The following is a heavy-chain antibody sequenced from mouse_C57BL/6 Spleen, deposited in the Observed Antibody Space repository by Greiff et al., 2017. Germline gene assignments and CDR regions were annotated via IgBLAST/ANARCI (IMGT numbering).Heavy chain of an antibody. CDR3: TTHSSGSHFDY. V-gene: IGHV14-1*01. Sequence: VQLQQSGAELVRPGASVKLSCTASGFNIKDYYMHWVKQRPEQGLEWIGRIDPEDGDTEYAPKFPGKATMTADTSSNTAYLQLSSLTSEDTAVYYCTTHSSGSHFDYWGQGTTLTVSS. CDR2: IDPEDGDT. CDR1: GFNIKDYY. D-gene: IGHD3-2*02. J-gene: IGHJ2*01.